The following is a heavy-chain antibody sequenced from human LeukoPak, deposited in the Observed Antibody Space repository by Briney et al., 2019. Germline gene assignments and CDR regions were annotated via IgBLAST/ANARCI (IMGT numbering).Heavy chain of an antibody. Sequence: PGGSLRLSCAASGFPFDDYAMHWVRQAPGKGLEWVSLISWDGGSTYYADSVKGRFTISRDNSKNSLYLQMNSLRTEDTALYYCAKGARVDYYYYMDVWGKGTTVTVSS. V-gene: IGHV3-43*01. CDR2: ISWDGGST. CDR1: GFPFDDYA. D-gene: IGHD3-10*01. CDR3: AKGARVDYYYYMDV. J-gene: IGHJ6*03.